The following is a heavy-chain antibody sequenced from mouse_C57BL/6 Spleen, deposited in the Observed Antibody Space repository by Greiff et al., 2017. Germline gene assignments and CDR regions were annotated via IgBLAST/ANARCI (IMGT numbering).Heavy chain of an antibody. V-gene: IGHV1-55*01. CDR3: ARGDYDSSYWDFDV. Sequence: VQLQQPGAELVKPGASVKMSCKASGYTFTSYWITWVKQRPGQGLEWIGDIYPGSGSTNYNEKFKGKATLTVDTSSSTAYMQLSSLTSEDSAVDYCARGDYDSSYWDFDVWGTGTTVTVSS. CDR2: IYPGSGST. J-gene: IGHJ1*03. D-gene: IGHD1-1*01. CDR1: GYTFTSYW.